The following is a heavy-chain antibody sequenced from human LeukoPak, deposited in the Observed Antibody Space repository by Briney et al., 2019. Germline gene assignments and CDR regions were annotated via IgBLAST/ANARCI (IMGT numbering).Heavy chain of an antibody. CDR2: ISAYNGNT. Sequence: ASVKVSCKASGYTFTSYGISWVRQAPGQGLEWMGWISAYNGNTNYAQKLQGRVTMTTDTSTSTAYMELRSLRSDDTAVYYCARNALYSSSWNWFDPWGQGTLVTVSS. J-gene: IGHJ5*02. D-gene: IGHD6-13*01. CDR1: GYTFTSYG. CDR3: ARNALYSSSWNWFDP. V-gene: IGHV1-18*01.